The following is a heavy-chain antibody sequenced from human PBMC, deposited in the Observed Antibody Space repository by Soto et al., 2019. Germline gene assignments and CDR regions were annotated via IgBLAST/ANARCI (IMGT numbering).Heavy chain of an antibody. CDR1: GYTFTGYY. Sequence: RASVKVCGKASGYTFTGYYMHWVLQAPGQGLEWMGWINPNSGGTNYAQKFQGRVTMTRDTSISTAYMELSRLRSDDTAVYYCASDSPYSSSWYRDYYYGMDVWGQGTTVTVSS. J-gene: IGHJ6*02. CDR3: ASDSPYSSSWYRDYYYGMDV. V-gene: IGHV1-2*02. CDR2: INPNSGGT. D-gene: IGHD6-13*01.